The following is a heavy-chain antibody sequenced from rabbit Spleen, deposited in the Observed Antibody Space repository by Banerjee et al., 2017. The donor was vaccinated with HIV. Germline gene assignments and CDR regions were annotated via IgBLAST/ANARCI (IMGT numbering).Heavy chain of an antibody. V-gene: IGHV1S40*01. CDR1: GFSFSGSYW. CDR3: VRYVHNDGDYDL. Sequence: QSLEESGGDLVKPGASLTLTCTASGFSFSGSYWICWVRQAPGKGLEWIGCIYGGIGGSTYYASWVNCRFTISETSSTQVTLQMTSLTAADTATYFCVRYVHNDGDYDLWGPGTLVTVS. CDR2: IYGGIGGST. J-gene: IGHJ4*01. D-gene: IGHD2-1*01.